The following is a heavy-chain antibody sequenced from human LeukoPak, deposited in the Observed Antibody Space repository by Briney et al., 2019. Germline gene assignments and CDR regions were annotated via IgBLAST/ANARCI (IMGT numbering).Heavy chain of an antibody. J-gene: IGHJ4*02. CDR3: ASPMVRGVIGPYFDY. V-gene: IGHV4-59*05. D-gene: IGHD3-10*01. CDR1: GGSISSYY. Sequence: SETLSLTCTVSGGSISSYYWSWIRQPPGKGLEWIGSIYYSGSTYYNPSLKSRVTISVDTSKNQFSLKLSSVTAADTAVYYCASPMVRGVIGPYFDYWGQGTLVTVSS. CDR2: IYYSGST.